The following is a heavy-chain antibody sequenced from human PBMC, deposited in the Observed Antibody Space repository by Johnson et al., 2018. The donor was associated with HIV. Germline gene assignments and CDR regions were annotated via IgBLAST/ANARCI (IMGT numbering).Heavy chain of an antibody. Sequence: VQLVESGGRVVRPGGSLRLSCVASGFTLEDNAMNWVRQAPGKGLEWVSGINWSGRSTDYADSVKGRFTISRDNAKNSLYLQMNSLRAEDTALYYCAKDRGLERRERAFDIWGQGTMVTVSS. J-gene: IGHJ3*02. CDR1: GFTLEDNA. CDR2: INWSGRST. V-gene: IGHV3-20*04. CDR3: AKDRGLERRERAFDI. D-gene: IGHD1-1*01.